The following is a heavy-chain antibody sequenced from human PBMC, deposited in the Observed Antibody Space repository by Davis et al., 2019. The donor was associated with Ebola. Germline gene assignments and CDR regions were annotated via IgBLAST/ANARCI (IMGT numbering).Heavy chain of an antibody. Sequence: LSLTCAASGFTFSNYDMHWVRQATGKGLEWVSAIGTAGDTYYPGSVKGRFTISRENAKNSLYLQMDSPRAEDTAVYYCARDGAPPYSYGYYYYYGMDVWGQGTTVTVSS. J-gene: IGHJ6*02. V-gene: IGHV3-13*01. D-gene: IGHD5-18*01. CDR1: GFTFSNYD. CDR2: IGTAGDT. CDR3: ARDGAPPYSYGYYYYYGMDV.